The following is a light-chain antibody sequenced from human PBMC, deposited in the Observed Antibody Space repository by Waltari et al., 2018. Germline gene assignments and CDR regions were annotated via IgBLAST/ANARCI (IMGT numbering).Light chain of an antibody. CDR2: EGT. Sequence: QSALTQPPSASGSPGQSVAISCTGARSDVGGYNYVSWYQQHPGKAPNLRIYEGTKRPPGVPDRFSGSKSGNTASLTVSGLQAEDEADYYCSSYAGSNNLVFGGGTKLTVL. CDR3: SSYAGSNNLV. V-gene: IGLV2-8*01. J-gene: IGLJ2*01. CDR1: RSDVGGYNY.